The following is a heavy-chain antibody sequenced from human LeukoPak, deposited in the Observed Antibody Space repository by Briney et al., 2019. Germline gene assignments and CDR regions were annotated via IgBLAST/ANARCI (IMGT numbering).Heavy chain of an antibody. CDR3: ARDRLVADSGSPDY. CDR1: GFTFSSYA. Sequence: GGSLRLSCAASGFTFSSYAMHWVRQAPGKGLEWVAAISYDGSNKYYADSVKGRFTISRDNSKNTLYLQMNSLRAEDTAVYYCARDRLVADSGSPDYWGQGTLVTVSS. J-gene: IGHJ4*02. CDR2: ISYDGSNK. D-gene: IGHD1-26*01. V-gene: IGHV3-30-3*01.